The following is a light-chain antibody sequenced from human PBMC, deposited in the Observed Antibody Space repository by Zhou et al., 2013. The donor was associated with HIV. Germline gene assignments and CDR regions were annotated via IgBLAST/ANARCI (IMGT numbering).Light chain of an antibody. V-gene: IGKV3-20*01. CDR1: QGVTSSY. Sequence: EIVLTQSPGTLSLSPGERATLSCRASQGVTSSYLAWYQQKPGQAPRLLIYGASTRATGIPARFSGSGSGTDFTLTISSLEPEDFATYYCQQPNSFPITFGQGTRLEIK. CDR3: QQPNSFPIT. J-gene: IGKJ5*01. CDR2: GAS.